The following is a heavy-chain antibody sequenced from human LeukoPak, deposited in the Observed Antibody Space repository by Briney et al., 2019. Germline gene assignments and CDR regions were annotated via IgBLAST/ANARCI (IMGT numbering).Heavy chain of an antibody. J-gene: IGHJ5*02. D-gene: IGHD2-15*01. CDR2: IYYSGST. V-gene: IGHV4-31*03. CDR3: ARGVRGGSSDWFDP. CDR1: GGSISSGGYY. Sequence: SQTLSLTCTVSGGSISSGGYYWSWIRQHPGKGLEWIGYIYYSGSTYYNPSLKSRVTISVDTSKNQFSLKLSSVTAADTAVYYCARGVRGGSSDWFDPWGQGTLVTVSS.